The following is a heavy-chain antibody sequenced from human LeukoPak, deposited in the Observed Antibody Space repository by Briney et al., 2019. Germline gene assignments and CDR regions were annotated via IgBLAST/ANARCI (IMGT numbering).Heavy chain of an antibody. CDR2: INPHSGGT. J-gene: IGHJ4*02. V-gene: IGHV1-2*02. CDR1: GYTFTDYY. Sequence: ASAKVSCKASGYTFTDYYIHWVRQAPGQGLEWMGWINPHSGGTNYAQKFQGGVTMTRDTSITTAYMELSSLRSDDTAVYYCARDVGEYCSSTNCYASHYWGQGTLVTVSS. D-gene: IGHD2-2*01. CDR3: ARDVGEYCSSTNCYASHY.